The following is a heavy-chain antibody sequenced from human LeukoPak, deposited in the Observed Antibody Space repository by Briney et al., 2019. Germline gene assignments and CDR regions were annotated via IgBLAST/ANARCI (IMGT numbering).Heavy chain of an antibody. D-gene: IGHD1-26*01. CDR2: INWDGSST. V-gene: IGHV3-43*01. Sequence: GGSLRLSCAASGFMFDQYTMHWVGQAPGKGLEWVALINWDGSSTYYGDSVKGRFTISRDNSKKSLYLQMDSLRREDTALYYCSKDLPYSGSHFGGFDNWGPGTLVSVSS. J-gene: IGHJ4*02. CDR1: GFMFDQYT. CDR3: SKDLPYSGSHFGGFDN.